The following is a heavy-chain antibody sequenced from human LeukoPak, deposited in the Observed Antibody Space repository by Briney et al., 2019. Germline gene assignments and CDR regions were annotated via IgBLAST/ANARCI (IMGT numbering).Heavy chain of an antibody. CDR1: GGTFSSYA. V-gene: IGHV1-69*05. CDR3: ARTPVETTVFDY. J-gene: IGHJ4*02. Sequence: SVKLSCKASGGTFSSYAISWVRQAPGQGLKWMGRIIPIFGTAHYAQKFQGRVTITTDESTSTAYMELSSLRSEDTAVYYCARTPVETTVFDYWGQGTLVTVSS. D-gene: IGHD4-17*01. CDR2: IIPIFGTA.